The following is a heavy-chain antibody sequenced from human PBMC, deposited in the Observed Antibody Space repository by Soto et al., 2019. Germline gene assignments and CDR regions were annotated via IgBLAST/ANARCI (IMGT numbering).Heavy chain of an antibody. J-gene: IGHJ4*02. V-gene: IGHV4-31*03. CDR1: GGSISSGGYY. Sequence: PSETLSLTCTVSGGSISSGGYYWSWIRQHPGKGLEWIGYIYYSGSTYYNPSLKSRVTISVDTSKNQFSLKLSSVTAAGTAVYYCARDTVRGIDYWGQGTLVTVSS. CDR3: ARDTVRGIDY. CDR2: IYYSGST. D-gene: IGHD4-17*01.